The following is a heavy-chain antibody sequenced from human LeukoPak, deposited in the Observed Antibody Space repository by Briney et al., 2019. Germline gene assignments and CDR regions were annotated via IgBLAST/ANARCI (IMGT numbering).Heavy chain of an antibody. V-gene: IGHV3-30*02. J-gene: IGHJ4*02. Sequence: GGSQRLSCAASGFTFIDSGMNWVRQAPGKGLEWLAFIRYDGTNEYFADSVKGRFTISRDNSQKKVFLQMNNLRPEDTALYYCARATSSPGYFDLWGPGTQVTVSS. CDR3: ARATSSPGYFDL. D-gene: IGHD3-10*01. CDR2: IRYDGTNE. CDR1: GFTFIDSG.